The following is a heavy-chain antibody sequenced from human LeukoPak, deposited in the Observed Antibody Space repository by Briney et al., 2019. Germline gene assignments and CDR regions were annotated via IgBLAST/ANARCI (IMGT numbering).Heavy chain of an antibody. Sequence: PGGSLRLSCAASGFAFSTYWMSWVRQAPGKGLEWVAVIWVDGSNQHYAESVRGRFTISRDNSKDTLYLQMNSLRAEDTAVYHCARIWTEHYGMDVWGRGTTVTVSS. D-gene: IGHD3/OR15-3a*01. J-gene: IGHJ6*02. V-gene: IGHV3-33*08. CDR1: GFAFSTYW. CDR2: IWVDGSNQ. CDR3: ARIWTEHYGMDV.